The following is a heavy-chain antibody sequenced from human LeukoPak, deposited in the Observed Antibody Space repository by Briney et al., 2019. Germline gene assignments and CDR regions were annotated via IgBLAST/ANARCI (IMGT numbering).Heavy chain of an antibody. CDR3: AREPTTVTIFDY. D-gene: IGHD4-17*01. CDR1: GGSISSYY. Sequence: SGTLSLTCAVSGGSISSYYWSWIRQPAGKGLEWIGRIYTSGSTNYNPSLKSRVTMSVDTSKNQFSLKLSSVTAADTAVYYCAREPTTVTIFDYWGQGTLVTVSS. V-gene: IGHV4-4*07. J-gene: IGHJ4*02. CDR2: IYTSGST.